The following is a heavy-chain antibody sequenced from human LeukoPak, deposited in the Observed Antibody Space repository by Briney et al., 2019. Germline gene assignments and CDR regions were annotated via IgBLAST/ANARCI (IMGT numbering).Heavy chain of an antibody. CDR1: GFTFSSYG. D-gene: IGHD3-22*01. J-gene: IGHJ3*02. CDR3: AKGGGYYDSSAFGI. Sequence: GGSLRLSCAASGFTFSSYGMHWVRQAPGKGLEWVAVISYDGSNKYYADSGKGRFTISRDNSKNTLYLQMNSLRAEDTAVYYCAKGGGYYDSSAFGIWGQGTMVTVSS. V-gene: IGHV3-30*18. CDR2: ISYDGSNK.